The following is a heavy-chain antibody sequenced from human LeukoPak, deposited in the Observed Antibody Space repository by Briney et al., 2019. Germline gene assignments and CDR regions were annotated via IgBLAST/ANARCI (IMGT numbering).Heavy chain of an antibody. CDR1: GGSFGGYY. D-gene: IGHD2-2*01. J-gene: IGHJ4*02. V-gene: IGHV4-34*01. Sequence: PSETLSLTCAVYGGSFGGYYWSWIRQPPGKGLEWIGEINHSGSTNYNPSLKSRVTISVDTSKNQFSLKLSSVTAADTAVYHCAREWGSTSCYDYWGQGTLVTVSS. CDR2: INHSGST. CDR3: AREWGSTSCYDY.